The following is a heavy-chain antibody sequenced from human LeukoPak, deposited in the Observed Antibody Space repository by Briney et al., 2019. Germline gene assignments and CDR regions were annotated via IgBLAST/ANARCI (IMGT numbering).Heavy chain of an antibody. CDR2: MNPNSGNT. J-gene: IGHJ4*02. CDR3: ARGLRDILTGYYFFDY. V-gene: IGHV1-8*02. D-gene: IGHD3-9*01. CDR1: GYTFTGYY. Sequence: VASVKVSCKASGYTFTGYYMHWVRQATGQGLEWMGWMNPNSGNTGYAQKFQGRVTMTRNTSISTAYMELSSLGSEDTAVYYCARGLRDILTGYYFFDYWGQGTLVTVSS.